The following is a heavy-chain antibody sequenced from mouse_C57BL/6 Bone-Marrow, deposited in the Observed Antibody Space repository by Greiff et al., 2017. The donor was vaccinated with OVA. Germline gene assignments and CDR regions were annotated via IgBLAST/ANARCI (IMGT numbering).Heavy chain of an antibody. V-gene: IGHV5-6*02. Sequence: KVVESGGDLVKPGGSLKLSCAASGFTFSSYGMSWVRQTPDKRLEWVATISSGGSYTYYPDSVKGRFTISRDNAKNTLYLQMSSLKSEDTAMYYCARLRQLRSAYWGQGTLVTVSA. CDR2: ISSGGSYT. J-gene: IGHJ3*01. CDR3: ARLRQLRSAY. CDR1: GFTFSSYG. D-gene: IGHD3-2*02.